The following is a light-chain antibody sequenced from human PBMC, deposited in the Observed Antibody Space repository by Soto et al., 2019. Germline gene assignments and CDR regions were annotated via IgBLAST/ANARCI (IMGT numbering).Light chain of an antibody. Sequence: QSALAQPSSVSGSPGQSITISCTGTSTDVGGYNYVSWYQHHSGKAPKRLIDEVTNRPSCISDSFSGSKSVNTASLTIYGLQAEDESDYYCGSYSSTDTPFVFVTGTKVTVL. CDR3: GSYSSTDTPFV. V-gene: IGLV2-14*01. CDR1: STDVGGYNY. CDR2: EVT. J-gene: IGLJ1*01.